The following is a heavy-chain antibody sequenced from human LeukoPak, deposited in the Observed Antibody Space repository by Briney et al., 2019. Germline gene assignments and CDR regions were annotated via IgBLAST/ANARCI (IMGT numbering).Heavy chain of an antibody. V-gene: IGHV1-8*03. D-gene: IGHD6-19*01. CDR1: GYTFTSYD. CDR2: MNPNSGNT. J-gene: IGHJ3*02. Sequence: APVKVSCKASGYTFTSYDINWVRQATGQGLEWMGWMNPNSGNTGYAQKFQGRVTITRNTSISTAYMELSSLRSEDTAVYYCARGEYSSGDDAFDIWGQGTMVTVSS. CDR3: ARGEYSSGDDAFDI.